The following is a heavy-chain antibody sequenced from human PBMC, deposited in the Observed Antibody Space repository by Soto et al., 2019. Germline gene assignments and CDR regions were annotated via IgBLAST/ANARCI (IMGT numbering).Heavy chain of an antibody. CDR2: IIPIFGTA. CDR1: GGTFSSYA. D-gene: IGHD3-9*01. J-gene: IGHJ4*02. V-gene: IGHV1-69*13. Sequence: SVNVSCKASGGTFSSYAISWVRQAPGQGLEWMGGIIPIFGTANYAQKLQGRVTITADESTSTAYMELSSLRSEDTDVYYCAGLVTISFIDRGYWGPGTLVTVSS. CDR3: AGLVTISFIDRGY.